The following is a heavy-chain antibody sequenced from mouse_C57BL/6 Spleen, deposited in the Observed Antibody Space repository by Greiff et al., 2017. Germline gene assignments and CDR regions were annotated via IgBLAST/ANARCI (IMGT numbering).Heavy chain of an antibody. V-gene: IGHV1-15*01. CDR3: TRRDYYGNYRFAY. CDR2: IDPETGGT. Sequence: LVESGAELVRPGASVTLSCKASGYTFTDYEMHWVKQTPVHGLEWIGAIDPETGGTAYNQKFKGKAILTADKSSSTAYMERRSLTSEDSAVYYCTRRDYYGNYRFAYWGQGTLVTVSA. CDR1: GYTFTDYE. D-gene: IGHD2-1*01. J-gene: IGHJ3*01.